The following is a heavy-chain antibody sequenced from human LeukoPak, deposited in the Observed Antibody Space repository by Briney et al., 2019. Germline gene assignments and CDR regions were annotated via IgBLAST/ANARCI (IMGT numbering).Heavy chain of an antibody. D-gene: IGHD3-22*01. CDR2: MNPNSGNT. Sequence: ASVKVSCKASGYTFTSYDINWVRQATGQGLEWMGWMNPNSGNTGYAQKFQGRVTMTRNTSISTAYMELSSLRSEDTAVYYCARALVGITMIVVSADAFDIWGQGTMVTVSS. CDR3: ARALVGITMIVVSADAFDI. V-gene: IGHV1-8*01. CDR1: GYTFTSYD. J-gene: IGHJ3*02.